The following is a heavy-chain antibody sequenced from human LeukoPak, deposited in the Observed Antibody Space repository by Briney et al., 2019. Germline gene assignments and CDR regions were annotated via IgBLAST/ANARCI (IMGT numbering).Heavy chain of an antibody. CDR1: GGTFSSYA. CDR3: ARTASSGWYYFDY. J-gene: IGHJ4*02. Sequence: ASVKVSCKASGGTFSSYAISWVRQAPGQGLEWMGGIIPIFGTANYAQKFQGRVTITADGSTSTAYMELSSLRSEDTAVYYCARTASSGWYYFDYWGQGTLVTVSS. CDR2: IIPIFGTA. D-gene: IGHD6-19*01. V-gene: IGHV1-69*01.